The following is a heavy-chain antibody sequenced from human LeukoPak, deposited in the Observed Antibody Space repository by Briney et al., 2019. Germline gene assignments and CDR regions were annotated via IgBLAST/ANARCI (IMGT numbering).Heavy chain of an antibody. CDR2: IKQDGSEK. V-gene: IGHV3-7*01. CDR3: AREHTSLGYSYGYDYYYYYMDV. D-gene: IGHD5-18*01. J-gene: IGHJ6*03. Sequence: GGSLRLSCAASGFTFSSYWMSWVRQAPGKGLEWVANIKQDGSEKYYVDSVKGRFTISRDNAKNSLYLQMNSLRAEDTAVYYCAREHTSLGYSYGYDYYYYYMDVWGKGTTVTVSS. CDR1: GFTFSSYW.